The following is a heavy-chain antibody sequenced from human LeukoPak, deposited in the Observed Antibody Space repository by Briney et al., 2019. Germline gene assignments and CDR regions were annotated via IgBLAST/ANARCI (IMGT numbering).Heavy chain of an antibody. CDR1: GGSISSSTYY. CDR3: ARRVDTAMSYYYGMDV. CDR2: IYFTGGT. V-gene: IGHV4-39*07. J-gene: IGHJ6*02. Sequence: ASETLSLTCTVSGGSISSSTYYWGWIRQPPEKGLEWIASIYFTGGTYYNPSLKSRVTISVDKSKNQFSLKLSSVTAADTAVYYCARRVDTAMSYYYGMDVWGQGTTVTVSS. D-gene: IGHD5-18*01.